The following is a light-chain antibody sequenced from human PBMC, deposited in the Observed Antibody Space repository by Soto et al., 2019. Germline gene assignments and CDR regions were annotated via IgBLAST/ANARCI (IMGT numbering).Light chain of an antibody. CDR2: EVT. CDR3: SSYTSNSTPVV. CDR1: SGDVGGYNY. J-gene: IGLJ3*02. Sequence: QSALTQPASVSGSPGQSITISCTGTSGDVGGYNYVSWYQQHPDKAPKLIIYEVTNRPSGVSNRFSGSKSGNTASLTISGLQADDEGDYYCSSYTSNSTPVVFGGGTKLTVL. V-gene: IGLV2-14*03.